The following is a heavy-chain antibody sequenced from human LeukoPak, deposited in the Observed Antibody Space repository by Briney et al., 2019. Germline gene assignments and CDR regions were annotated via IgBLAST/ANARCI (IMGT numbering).Heavy chain of an antibody. V-gene: IGHV3-74*01. CDR2: INSDGSGT. CDR1: GFTFNRDW. D-gene: IGHD2-2*01. Sequence: GGSLRLSCAASGFTFNRDWMPWVRQAPGKGLGWVSRINSDGSGTSYADSVKGRFTISRDNAKNTLYLQMNSLRGEDTAVYYCARDSSKWYYDYWGQRTLVTVSS. CDR3: ARDSSKWYYDY. J-gene: IGHJ4*02.